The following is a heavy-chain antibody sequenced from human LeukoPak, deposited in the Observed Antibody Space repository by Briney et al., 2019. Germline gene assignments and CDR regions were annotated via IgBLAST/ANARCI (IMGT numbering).Heavy chain of an antibody. V-gene: IGHV3-23*01. CDR1: GFTFSIYA. Sequence: GGSLRLSCAPSGFTFSIYAMSWVRQAPGKGLEWVSAISGSGGSTYYAASVKGRFTNSTDNSKNTLYLQMNSLRAEDTAVYYCAKVPSYYYDSSGFWDYWGQGTLVTVSS. D-gene: IGHD3-22*01. CDR2: ISGSGGST. J-gene: IGHJ4*02. CDR3: AKVPSYYYDSSGFWDY.